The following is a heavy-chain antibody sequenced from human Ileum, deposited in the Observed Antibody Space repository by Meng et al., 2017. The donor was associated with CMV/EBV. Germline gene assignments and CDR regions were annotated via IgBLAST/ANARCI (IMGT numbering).Heavy chain of an antibody. J-gene: IGHJ5*02. CDR2: IYCDDDK. CDR1: GFSLSTSRVG. Sequence: QITLKESVPTLVKPPQTLTLTCTSSGFSLSTSRVGVAWIRQPPGKALEWLALIYCDDDKHYSPSLKSRLTITKDISKNQVVLTMTNMDPVDTATYYCSHSNSGLFDPWGQGTLVTVSS. CDR3: SHSNSGLFDP. V-gene: IGHV2-5*02. D-gene: IGHD3-10*01.